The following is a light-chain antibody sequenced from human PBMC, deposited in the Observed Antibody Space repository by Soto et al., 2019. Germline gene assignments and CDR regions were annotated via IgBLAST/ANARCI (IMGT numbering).Light chain of an antibody. CDR1: SSDIGGNS. CDR2: DYN. Sequence: QAVRPQQPTVSAAPGRSATISCFVSSSDIGGNSVSWYHQLAGSAPKLLICDYNKRPTWMPHGGARSKFGTSATLGITGFQTGDEADYYCGSWDSSMSAYVFGTGTKVTVL. V-gene: IGLV1-51*01. CDR3: GSWDSSMSAYV. J-gene: IGLJ1*01.